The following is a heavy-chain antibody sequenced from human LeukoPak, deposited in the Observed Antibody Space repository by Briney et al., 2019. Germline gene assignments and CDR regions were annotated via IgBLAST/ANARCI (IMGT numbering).Heavy chain of an antibody. CDR1: GFMFSRLG. V-gene: IGHV3-33*06. D-gene: IGHD3-16*01. CDR2: IWHDGSVE. CDR3: AKEGDQFRGYLDA. Sequence: PGGSLRLSCTASGFMFSRLGMQWVRQAPSEGLEWVAMIWHDGSVEEYADSVKGRFTISRDNSQNTLYLQMNSLRDDDTAVYYRAKEGDQFRGYLDAWGKGTAVTVSS. J-gene: IGHJ6*03.